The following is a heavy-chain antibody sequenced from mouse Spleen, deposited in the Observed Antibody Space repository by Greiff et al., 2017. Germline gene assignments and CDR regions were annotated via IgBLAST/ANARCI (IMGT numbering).Heavy chain of an antibody. J-gene: IGHJ3*01. CDR3: ARSAGYYPAWFAY. V-gene: IGHV1-82*01. Sequence: VKLQESGPELVKPGASVKISCKASGYAFSSSWMNWVKQRPGKGLEWIGRIYPGDGDTNYNGKFKGKATLTADKSSSTAYMQLSSLTSEDSAVYFCARSAGYYPAWFAYWGQGTLVTVSA. D-gene: IGHD2-3*01. CDR2: IYPGDGDT. CDR1: GYAFSSSW.